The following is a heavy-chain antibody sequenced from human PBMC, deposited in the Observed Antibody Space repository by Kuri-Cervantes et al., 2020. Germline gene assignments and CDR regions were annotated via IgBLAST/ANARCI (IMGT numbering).Heavy chain of an antibody. CDR2: ISYDGSNK. V-gene: IGHV3-30*18. Sequence: GESLKISCAASGFTFSSYGMHWVRQAPGKGLEWVAVISYDGSNKYYADSVKGRFTISRDNSKNTLYLQMNSLRAEDTAVYYCAKDHLSWGGQPIPYGMGVWGQGTTVTVSS. D-gene: IGHD2-21*01. CDR3: AKDHLSWGGQPIPYGMGV. CDR1: GFTFSSYG. J-gene: IGHJ6*02.